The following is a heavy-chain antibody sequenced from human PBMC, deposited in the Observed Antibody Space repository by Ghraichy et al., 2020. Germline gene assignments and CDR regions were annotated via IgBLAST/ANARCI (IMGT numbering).Heavy chain of an antibody. D-gene: IGHD1/OR15-1a*01. J-gene: IGHJ5*02. Sequence: SVKVSCKASGGNFSTNAIIWLLQAPVQVPEWMGRITPFFDTSNYAQKFQGRVTFTADKATRTSYMELSSLSSEDTAMYYCAIERSESKWNTRKRLDPWGQGTLVTVST. CDR2: ITPFFDTS. CDR3: AIERSESKWNTRKRLDP. CDR1: GGNFSTNA. V-gene: IGHV1-69*06.